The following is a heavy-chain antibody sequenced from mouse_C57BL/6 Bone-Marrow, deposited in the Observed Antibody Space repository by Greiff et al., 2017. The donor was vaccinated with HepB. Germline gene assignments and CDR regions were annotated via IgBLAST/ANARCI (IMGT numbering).Heavy chain of an antibody. D-gene: IGHD3-1*01. CDR2: ISDGGSYT. V-gene: IGHV5-4*01. Sequence: EVQLVESGGGLVKPGGSLKLSCAASGFTFSSYAMSWVRQTPEKRLEWVATISDGGSYTYYPDNVKGRFTISRDNAKNNLYLQMSHLKSEDTAMYYCARDRADYWGQGTTLTVSS. CDR3: ARDRADY. J-gene: IGHJ2*01. CDR1: GFTFSSYA.